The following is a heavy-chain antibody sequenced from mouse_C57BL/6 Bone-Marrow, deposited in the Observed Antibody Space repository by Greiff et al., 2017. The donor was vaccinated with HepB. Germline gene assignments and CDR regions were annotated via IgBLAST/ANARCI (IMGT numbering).Heavy chain of an antibody. CDR1: GFTFSDYY. CDR2: ISNGGGST. CDR3: ARPYYSNSCAMDY. V-gene: IGHV5-12*01. D-gene: IGHD2-5*01. Sequence: EVKLVESGGGLVQPGGSLKLSCAASGFTFSDYYMYWVRQTPEKRLEWVAYISNGGGSTYYPDTVKGRFTISRDNAKNTLYLQMSRLKSEDTAMYYCARPYYSNSCAMDYWGQGTSVTVSS. J-gene: IGHJ4*01.